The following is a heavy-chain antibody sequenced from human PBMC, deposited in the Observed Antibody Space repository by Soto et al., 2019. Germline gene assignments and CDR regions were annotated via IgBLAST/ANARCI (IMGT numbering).Heavy chain of an antibody. V-gene: IGHV3-23*01. Sequence: GGSLRLSCAASGFTFSSYAMSWVRQAPGKGLEWVSAISGSGGSTYYADSVKGRFSISRDNSKNTLYLQMNSLRAEDTAVYYCAKGSYYDFWSGYYSWGQGTLVTVSS. CDR2: ISGSGGST. J-gene: IGHJ4*02. D-gene: IGHD3-3*01. CDR3: AKGSYYDFWSGYYS. CDR1: GFTFSSYA.